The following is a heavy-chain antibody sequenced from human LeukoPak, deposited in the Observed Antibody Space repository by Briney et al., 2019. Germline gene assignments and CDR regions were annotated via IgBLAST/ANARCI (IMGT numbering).Heavy chain of an antibody. D-gene: IGHD5-18*01. CDR1: GGTFSTYA. V-gene: IGHV1-69*13. CDR3: AREVVDGYGYDY. CDR2: IIPIFGTA. Sequence: SVKVSCKASGGTFSTYAISWVRQAPGQGLEWMGGIIPIFGTANYAQKFQGRVTITADESTSTAYMELSSLRSEDTAVYYCAREVVDGYGYDYWGQGTLVTVSS. J-gene: IGHJ4*02.